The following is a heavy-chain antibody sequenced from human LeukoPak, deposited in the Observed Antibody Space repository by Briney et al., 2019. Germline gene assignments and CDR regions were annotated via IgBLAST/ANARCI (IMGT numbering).Heavy chain of an antibody. Sequence: GGSLRLSCAASGFTFSSYSMNWVRQAPGKGLEWVSYISSSSSTIYYADSVKGRFTISGDNAKNSLYLQMNSLRAEDTAVYYCARDWRFDYWGQGTLVTVSS. CDR2: ISSSSSTI. CDR1: GFTFSSYS. D-gene: IGHD3-3*01. CDR3: ARDWRFDY. V-gene: IGHV3-48*01. J-gene: IGHJ4*02.